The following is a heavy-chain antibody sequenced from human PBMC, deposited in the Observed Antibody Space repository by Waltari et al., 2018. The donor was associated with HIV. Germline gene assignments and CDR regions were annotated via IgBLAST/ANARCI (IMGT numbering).Heavy chain of an antibody. J-gene: IGHJ5*02. CDR3: ARDPAVAGKRDWFDP. CDR2: INHSGST. Sequence: QVQLQQWGAGLLKPSETLSPTCAVYGGSFSGYYWSWIRPPPGKGLEWIGEINHSGSTNYNPSLKSRVTISVDTSKNQFSLKLSSVTAADTAVYYCARDPAVAGKRDWFDPWGQGTLVTVSS. D-gene: IGHD6-19*01. CDR1: GGSFSGYY. V-gene: IGHV4-34*01.